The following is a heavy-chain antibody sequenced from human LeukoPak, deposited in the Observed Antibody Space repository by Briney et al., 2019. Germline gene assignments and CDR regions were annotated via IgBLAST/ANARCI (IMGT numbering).Heavy chain of an antibody. CDR2: MSASGGGT. CDR3: AKYCSGSCHERHLDC. J-gene: IGHJ4*01. D-gene: IGHD2-15*01. Sequence: PGGSLRLSFAASGFTFTSYAMTWVRQAPGKGLEWVSTMSASGGGTYYPDSVKGRFTISRDNSRNTLNLQMNSPRAEDTAIYYCAKYCSGSCHERHLDCWGHGSLVTVSS. V-gene: IGHV3-23*01. CDR1: GFTFTSYA.